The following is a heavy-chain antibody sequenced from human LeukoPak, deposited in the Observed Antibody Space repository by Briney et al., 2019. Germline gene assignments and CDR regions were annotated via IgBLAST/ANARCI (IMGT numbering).Heavy chain of an antibody. CDR3: AREYYDILTGYPYFDY. CDR1: GGSISSSNYY. Sequence: SETLSLTCTVSGGSISSSNYYWGWIRQPPGKGLEWIGYIYYSGSTNYNPSLKSRVTISVDTSKNQFSLKLSSVTAADTAVYYCAREYYDILTGYPYFDYWGQGTLATVSS. CDR2: IYYSGST. D-gene: IGHD3-9*01. V-gene: IGHV4-61*01. J-gene: IGHJ4*02.